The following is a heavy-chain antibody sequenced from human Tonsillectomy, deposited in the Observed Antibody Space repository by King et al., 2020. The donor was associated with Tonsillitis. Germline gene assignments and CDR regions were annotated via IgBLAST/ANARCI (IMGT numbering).Heavy chain of an antibody. V-gene: IGHV3-11*06. D-gene: IGHD2-8*02. J-gene: IGHJ3*02. CDR1: GFTFSDYY. CDR2: INPSVTNT. Sequence: QLVQSGGGLVKPGGFLRLSFAASGFTFSDYYMIVIRQAPGKGLEWISLINPSVTNTDYVDSARGRFTISRDNARNSMFLQMSSLRAEDTGVYYCGREYWGTFDIWGQGTMVTVSS. CDR3: GREYWGTFDI.